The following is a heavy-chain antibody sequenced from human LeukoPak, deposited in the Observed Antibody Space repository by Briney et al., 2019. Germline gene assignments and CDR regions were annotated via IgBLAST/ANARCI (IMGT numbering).Heavy chain of an antibody. CDR1: GFTFSSYW. CDR2: INSYWSST. V-gene: IGHV3-74*01. D-gene: IGHD5-18*01. CDR3: ARELYSSYMDV. Sequence: GSLRLSCAASGFTFSSYWMNWVRLGPGTGLVWVSRINSYWSSTSYADSVKGRFTITRDNAKNSLYLQMNSLRAEDTAVYYCARELYSSYMDVWGKGTTVTVSS. J-gene: IGHJ6*03.